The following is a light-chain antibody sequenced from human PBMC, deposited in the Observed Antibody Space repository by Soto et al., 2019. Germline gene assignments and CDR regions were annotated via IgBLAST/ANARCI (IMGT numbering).Light chain of an antibody. CDR2: DNN. CDR3: GTWDSSLTVVV. V-gene: IGLV1-51*01. J-gene: IGLJ2*01. CDR1: SSNIGKNY. Sequence: QSVLTQPPSVSAAPGEKVTISCSGNSSNIGKNYVSWYQQVPGTAPKLLIYDNNHRPSGIPDRFSASKSGPSATLGITGLQTGDEAGYYCGTWDSSLTVVVFGGGTKLTVL.